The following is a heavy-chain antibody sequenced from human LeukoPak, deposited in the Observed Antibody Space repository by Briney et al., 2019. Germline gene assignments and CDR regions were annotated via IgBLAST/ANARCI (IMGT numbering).Heavy chain of an antibody. CDR1: GGSISSYY. CDR2: IYYSGST. CDR3: ARRIAVAGKIDY. D-gene: IGHD6-19*01. J-gene: IGHJ4*02. Sequence: SETLSLTCTVSGGSISSYYWSWIRQPPGKGLEWIGYIYYSGSTNYNPSLKSRVTISVDTSKNQFSLKLSSVTAADTAVYYCARRIAVAGKIDYWGQGTLVTVSS. V-gene: IGHV4-59*12.